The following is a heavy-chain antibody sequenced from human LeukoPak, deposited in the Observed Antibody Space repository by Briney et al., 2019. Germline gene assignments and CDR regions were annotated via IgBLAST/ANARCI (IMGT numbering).Heavy chain of an antibody. Sequence: GASVKVSCKASGYTFTGYYMHWVRQAPGQGLEWMGWINPNSGGTNYAQKFQGRVTMTRDTSISTAYMELSRLRSDDTAVYYCARDRVPAVVNWFDLWGQGTLVTVSS. CDR3: ARDRVPAVVNWFDL. D-gene: IGHD2-2*01. CDR1: GYTFTGYY. V-gene: IGHV1-2*02. J-gene: IGHJ5*02. CDR2: INPNSGGT.